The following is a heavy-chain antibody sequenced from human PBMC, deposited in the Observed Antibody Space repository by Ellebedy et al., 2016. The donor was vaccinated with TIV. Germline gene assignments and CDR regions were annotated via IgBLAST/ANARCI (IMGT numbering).Heavy chain of an antibody. CDR3: ARLCPTVVTPYDAFDI. Sequence: MPSETLSLTCTVSGGSIRSDGFFWSWIRQPPGKGLEWIGSISYSGSTYYNPSLKSRVAISVDTSKNQFSLKLSSVTAADTAVYYFARLCPTVVTPYDAFDIWGQGTMVTVSS. CDR1: GGSIRSDGFF. D-gene: IGHD4-23*01. CDR2: ISYSGST. V-gene: IGHV4-39*01. J-gene: IGHJ3*02.